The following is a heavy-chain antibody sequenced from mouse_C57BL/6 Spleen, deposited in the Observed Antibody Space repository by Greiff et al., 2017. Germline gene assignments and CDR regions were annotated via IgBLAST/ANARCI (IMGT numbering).Heavy chain of an antibody. CDR3: ARWYYYGSPYAMDY. V-gene: IGHV1-52*01. CDR1: GYTFTSYW. J-gene: IGHJ4*01. CDR2: IDPSDSET. Sequence: QVQLQQPGAELVRPGSSVKLSCKASGYTFTSYWMHWVKQRPIQGLEWIGNIDPSDSETHYNQKFKDKATLTVDKSSSTAYMQLSSLTSEDSAVYYCARWYYYGSPYAMDYWGQGTSVTVSS. D-gene: IGHD1-1*01.